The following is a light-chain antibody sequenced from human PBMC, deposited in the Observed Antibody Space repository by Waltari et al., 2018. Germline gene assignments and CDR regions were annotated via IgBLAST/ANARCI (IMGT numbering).Light chain of an antibody. V-gene: IGLV1-51*02. Sequence: QSALTQPPSLSAAPGQKVTISCSGSSSNIGYNFVSWYQQFPGTAPKLLIYENNKRPSGIPDRFSGSKSGTSGTLVITGVQTGDEADYYCGSWDSSLSLVFGGGTKLSVL. J-gene: IGLJ2*01. CDR3: GSWDSSLSLV. CDR1: SSNIGYNF. CDR2: ENN.